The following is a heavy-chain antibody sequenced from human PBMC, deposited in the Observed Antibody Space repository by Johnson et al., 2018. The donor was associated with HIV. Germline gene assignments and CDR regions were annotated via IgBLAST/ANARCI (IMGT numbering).Heavy chain of an antibody. Sequence: VQLVESGGGLVQPGGSLRLSCAASGFTFSSYWMSWVRQAPGKGLEWVANIKQDGSEKYYVDSVKGRFTISRDNAKNSLYLQMNSLGAEDTAVYYGARKEHGDYVFGNAFDIWGQGTMVTVSS. D-gene: IGHD4-17*01. V-gene: IGHV3-7*05. CDR3: ARKEHGDYVFGNAFDI. CDR2: IKQDGSEK. CDR1: GFTFSSYW. J-gene: IGHJ3*02.